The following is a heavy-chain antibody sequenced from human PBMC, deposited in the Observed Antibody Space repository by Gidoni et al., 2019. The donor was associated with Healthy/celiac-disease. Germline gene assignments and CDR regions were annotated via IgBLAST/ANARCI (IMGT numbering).Heavy chain of an antibody. Sequence: QVQLVESGGGVVQPGRSLRLSCAASGFTFSSYAMHWVRPAPGKGLEWVAVISYDGSNKYYADSVKGRFTISRDNSKNTLYLQMNSLRAEDTAVYYCARATYFDTPADYWGQGTLVTVSS. D-gene: IGHD3-9*01. CDR1: GFTFSSYA. V-gene: IGHV3-30*04. CDR2: ISYDGSNK. CDR3: ARATYFDTPADY. J-gene: IGHJ4*02.